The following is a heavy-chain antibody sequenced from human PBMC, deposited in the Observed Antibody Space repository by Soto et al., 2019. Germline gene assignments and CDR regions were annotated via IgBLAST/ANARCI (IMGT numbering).Heavy chain of an antibody. J-gene: IGHJ1*01. D-gene: IGHD6-19*01. CDR3: AKADGEQWLIPHLDN. Sequence: GGSLRLSCEASGFNFKKFAMGWVRQAPGEGLEWVSGISCCGGSTFSADSVKGRFSLARDDSKNTLSLQLNSLRVEDTAHYYCAKADGEQWLIPHLDNWGQGTQVTVSS. V-gene: IGHV3-23*01. CDR2: ISCCGGST. CDR1: GFNFKKFA.